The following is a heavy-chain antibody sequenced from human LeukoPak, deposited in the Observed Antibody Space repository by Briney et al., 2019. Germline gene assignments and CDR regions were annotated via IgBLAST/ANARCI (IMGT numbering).Heavy chain of an antibody. Sequence: ASVKVSCKASGYTLTRYYIHWVRQAPGRGLEWMGIMDPSSGTTSHTQKFQDRVTMTRDKSTSTVYMELSSLRSEDTSVFYCARVNRSGWYFEYWGQGTLVTVSS. V-gene: IGHV1-46*03. CDR1: GYTLTRYY. CDR2: MDPSSGTT. CDR3: ARVNRSGWYFEY. J-gene: IGHJ4*02. D-gene: IGHD6-19*01.